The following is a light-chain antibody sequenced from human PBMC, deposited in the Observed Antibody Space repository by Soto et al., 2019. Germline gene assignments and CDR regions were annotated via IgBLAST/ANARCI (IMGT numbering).Light chain of an antibody. CDR2: GAS. Sequence: EIVMTQSPATLSVSPGERATLSCRASQSVSSNLAWYQQKPGQAPRLLIYGASTRATGIPARFSGSGSGTEFTLIISGLQSEDSAVYYCQQYNSWLWTFGQGTKVDIK. V-gene: IGKV3-15*01. CDR1: QSVSSN. J-gene: IGKJ1*01. CDR3: QQYNSWLWT.